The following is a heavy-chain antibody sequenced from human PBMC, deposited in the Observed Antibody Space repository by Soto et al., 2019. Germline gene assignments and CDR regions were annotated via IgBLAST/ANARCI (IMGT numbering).Heavy chain of an antibody. CDR2: IYYSGST. D-gene: IGHD3-3*01. J-gene: IGHJ6*03. CDR3: ARHRRDFWSGSTPGREYYYYYMDV. Sequence: SETLSLTSTVSGGSISSYYWSWIRQPPGKGLEWIGYIYYSGSTNYNPSLKSRVTISVDTSKNQFSLKLSSVTAADTAVYYCARHRRDFWSGSTPGREYYYYYMDVWGKGTTVTVSS. V-gene: IGHV4-59*08. CDR1: GGSISSYY.